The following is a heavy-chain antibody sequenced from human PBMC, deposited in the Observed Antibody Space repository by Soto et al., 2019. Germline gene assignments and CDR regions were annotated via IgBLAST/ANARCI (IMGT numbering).Heavy chain of an antibody. CDR2: ISSSSSTI. J-gene: IGHJ4*02. Sequence: EVQLVESGGSLVQPGGSPRLSCAASGFTFSSYSMNWVRQAPGKGLEWVSYISSSSSTIYYADSVKGRFTISRDSAKNSLYLQMNSLRDEDTAVYYCARDIVATIIGEGNYWGQGPLVTVSS. V-gene: IGHV3-48*02. CDR3: ARDIVATIIGEGNY. CDR1: GFTFSSYS. D-gene: IGHD5-12*01.